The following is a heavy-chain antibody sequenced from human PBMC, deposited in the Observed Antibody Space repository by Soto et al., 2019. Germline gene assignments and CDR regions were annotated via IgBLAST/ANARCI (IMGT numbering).Heavy chain of an antibody. J-gene: IGHJ4*01. CDR3: ARDRVARYSSGWWGSGPFDY. CDR2: INAGNGNT. D-gene: IGHD6-19*01. Sequence: ASVKVSCKASGYTFTSYAMHWVRQAPGQRLEWMGWINAGNGNTKYSQKFQGRVTITRDTSASTAYMELSSLRSEDTAVYYCARDRVARYSSGWWGSGPFDYWG. CDR1: GYTFTSYA. V-gene: IGHV1-3*01.